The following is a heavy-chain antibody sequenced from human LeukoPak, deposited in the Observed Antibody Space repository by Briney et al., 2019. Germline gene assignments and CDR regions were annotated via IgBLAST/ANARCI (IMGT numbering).Heavy chain of an antibody. V-gene: IGHV3-21*01. J-gene: IGHJ6*02. CDR3: ARGTQSYYGIDV. Sequence: GGSLRLSCAASGFTFSSCTLNWVRQAPGKGLEWVSSISSSSSYKYYADSVKGRFTISRDNAKNSLYLQMNSLRAEDTAVYYCARGTQSYYGIDVWGQGTTVTVSS. CDR2: ISSSSSYK. CDR1: GFTFSSCT.